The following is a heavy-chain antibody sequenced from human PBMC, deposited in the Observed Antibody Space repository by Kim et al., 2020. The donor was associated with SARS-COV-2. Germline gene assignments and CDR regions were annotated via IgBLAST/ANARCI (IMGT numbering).Heavy chain of an antibody. CDR1: GGSISSYY. D-gene: IGHD3-9*01. V-gene: IGHV4-59*08. CDR2: IYYSGST. Sequence: SETLSLTCTVSGGSISSYYWSWIRQPPGKGLEWIGYIYYSGSTNYNPSLKSRVTISVDTSKNQFSLKLSSVTAADTAVYYCARTYYDILTGYYHPYYFDYWGQGTLATVSS. J-gene: IGHJ4*02. CDR3: ARTYYDILTGYYHPYYFDY.